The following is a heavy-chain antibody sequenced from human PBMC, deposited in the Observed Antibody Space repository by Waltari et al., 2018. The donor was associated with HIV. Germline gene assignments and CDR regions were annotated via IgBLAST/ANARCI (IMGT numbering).Heavy chain of an antibody. CDR3: AKESDAFDV. J-gene: IGHJ3*01. Sequence: QVHLVESGGGVVQPGRSLGLSCAASGFTFNSRGVHWVRQAPGKGLAWVAFISSKGNEAYYGQSVKGRFTISRDKSTNTVYLQMNSLRADDTAIYYCAKESDAFDVWGQGTMVIVSS. CDR1: GFTFNSRG. CDR2: ISSKGNEA. V-gene: IGHV3-30*18.